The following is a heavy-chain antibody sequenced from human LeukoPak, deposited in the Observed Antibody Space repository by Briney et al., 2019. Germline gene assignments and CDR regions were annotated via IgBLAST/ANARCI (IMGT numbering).Heavy chain of an antibody. Sequence: SETLSLTCTVSGASISSYYWSWIRQPPGKELEWIGYIYYSGSTNYNPSLKSRVTISVDTSKDQFSLKLSSVTTADTAVYYCARVPVAGTSYYYYYMDVWGKGTTVTVSS. CDR2: IYYSGST. CDR1: GASISSYY. CDR3: ARVPVAGTSYYYYYMDV. V-gene: IGHV4-59*01. D-gene: IGHD6-19*01. J-gene: IGHJ6*03.